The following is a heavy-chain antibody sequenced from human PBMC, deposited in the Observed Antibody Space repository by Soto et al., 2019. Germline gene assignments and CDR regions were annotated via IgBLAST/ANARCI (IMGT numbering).Heavy chain of an antibody. D-gene: IGHD3-22*01. CDR1: GYTFTGYY. Sequence: GASVKVSCKASGYTFTGYYMHWVRQAPGQGLDWMGWINPNSGGTNYAQKFQGRVTMTRDTSISTAYMELSRLRSDDTAVYYCARDGQWLLQSFDYWGQGTLVTVSS. CDR2: INPNSGGT. J-gene: IGHJ4*02. V-gene: IGHV1-2*02. CDR3: ARDGQWLLQSFDY.